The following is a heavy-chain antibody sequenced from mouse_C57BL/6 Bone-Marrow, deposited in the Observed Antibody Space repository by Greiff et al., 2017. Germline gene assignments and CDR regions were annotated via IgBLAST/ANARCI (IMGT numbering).Heavy chain of an antibody. CDR1: GYTFTSYW. V-gene: IGHV1-55*01. CDR2: IYPGSGST. J-gene: IGHJ2*01. D-gene: IGHD1-1*01. CDR3: ASDSTTVVANFDY. Sequence: VQLQQSGAELVKPGASVKMSCKASGYTFTSYWITWVKQRPGQGLEWIGDIYPGSGSTNYNEKFKSKATLTVDTSSSTAYMQLSSLTSEDYAVYYCASDSTTVVANFDYWGQGTTLTVSS.